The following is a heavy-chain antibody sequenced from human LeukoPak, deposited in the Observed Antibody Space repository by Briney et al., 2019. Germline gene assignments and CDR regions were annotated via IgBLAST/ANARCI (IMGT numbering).Heavy chain of an antibody. V-gene: IGHV3-33*03. J-gene: IGHJ3*02. CDR3: AKDARTVLYDFWSGSTDAFDI. Sequence: GGSLRLSCAGSGFTFSHYGIYWVRQAPGKGLEWVAAIWYDGSKQLYRDAVRGRFTISRDDSKNTVFLQMNSLRAEDTAVYYCAKDARTVLYDFWSGSTDAFDIWGQGTMVTVSS. CDR2: IWYDGSKQ. CDR1: GFTFSHYG. D-gene: IGHD3-3*01.